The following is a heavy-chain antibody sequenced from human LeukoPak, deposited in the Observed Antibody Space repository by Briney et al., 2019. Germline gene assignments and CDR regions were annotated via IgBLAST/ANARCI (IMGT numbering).Heavy chain of an antibody. J-gene: IGHJ4*02. D-gene: IGHD6-13*01. CDR3: ARSIAATRIYFDY. CDR2: INPNSGGT. Sequence: ASVKVSCKASGYTFTGYYMHWVRQAPGQGLEWMGWINPNSGGTNYVQKFQGRVTMTRDTSISTAYMEPSRLRSDDTAVYYCARSIAATRIYFDYWAREPWSPSPQ. V-gene: IGHV1-2*02. CDR1: GYTFTGYY.